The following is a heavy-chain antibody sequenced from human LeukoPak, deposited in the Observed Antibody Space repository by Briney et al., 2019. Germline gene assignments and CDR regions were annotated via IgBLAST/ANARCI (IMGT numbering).Heavy chain of an antibody. CDR3: AREGFTVTTHY. D-gene: IGHD4-17*01. Sequence: ASVKVSCKASGYTFTSYDINWVRQATGQGLEWMGWMNPNSGNTGYAQKFQGRVTMTRDTSISTAYMELSRLRSDDTAVYYCAREGFTVTTHYWGQGTLVTVSS. CDR1: GYTFTSYD. V-gene: IGHV1-8*02. J-gene: IGHJ4*02. CDR2: MNPNSGNT.